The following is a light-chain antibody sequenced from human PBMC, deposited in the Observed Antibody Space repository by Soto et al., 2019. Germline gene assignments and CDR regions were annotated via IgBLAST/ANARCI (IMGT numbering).Light chain of an antibody. CDR3: QQYNNWPPYT. J-gene: IGKJ2*01. CDR2: AAS. CDR1: QSVSSK. V-gene: IGKV3-15*01. Sequence: EIVMTQSPATLSVSPGERATLSCRASQSVSSKLAWYQQKPGQAPTLLIYAASTRATGIPARFSGSGSGTDFTLTISSLQSEDFPVYYCQQYNNWPPYTFGQGTKLEIK.